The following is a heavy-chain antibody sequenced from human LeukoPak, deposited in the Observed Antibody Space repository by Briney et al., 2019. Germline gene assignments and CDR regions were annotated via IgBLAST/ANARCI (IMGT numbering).Heavy chain of an antibody. J-gene: IGHJ4*02. Sequence: PSETLSLTCTVSGGSISSSSYYWGWIRQPPGKGLEWIGSIYYSGSTYYNPSLKSRVTISVDMSKNQFSLKLSSVTAADTAVYYCARDNGSGYYPGPYFDYWGQGTLVTVSS. D-gene: IGHD3-22*01. V-gene: IGHV4-39*07. CDR2: IYYSGST. CDR1: GGSISSSSYY. CDR3: ARDNGSGYYPGPYFDY.